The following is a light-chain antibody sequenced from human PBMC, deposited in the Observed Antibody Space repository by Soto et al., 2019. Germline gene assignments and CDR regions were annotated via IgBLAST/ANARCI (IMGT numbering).Light chain of an antibody. J-gene: IGKJ1*01. CDR3: QQYGSSSTWT. CDR2: GAS. V-gene: IGKV3-20*01. Sequence: EIVLTPSPGTLSLSPVERATLSCRASQNVDTNYLAWYQQKPGQAPRIIIFGASGRATGIPDRFSGSGSGTDFTLAISRLEPEDFAVYYCQQYGSSSTWTFGQGTKVDIK. CDR1: QNVDTNY.